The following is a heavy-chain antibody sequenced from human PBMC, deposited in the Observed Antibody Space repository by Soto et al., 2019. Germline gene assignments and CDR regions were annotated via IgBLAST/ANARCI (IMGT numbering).Heavy chain of an antibody. D-gene: IGHD3-10*01. J-gene: IGHJ4*02. CDR3: ARVASGVTMVRGVPDY. V-gene: IGHV1-18*01. CDR2: ISAYNGNT. CDR1: GYTFTSYG. Sequence: ASVKVSCKASGYTFTSYGISWLRQAPGQGLEWMGWISAYNGNTNYAQKLQGRVTMTTDTSTSTAYMELRSLRSDDTAVYYCARVASGVTMVRGVPDYWGQGTLVTVSS.